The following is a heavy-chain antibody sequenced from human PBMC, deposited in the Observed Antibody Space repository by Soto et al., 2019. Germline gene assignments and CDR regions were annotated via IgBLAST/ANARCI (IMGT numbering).Heavy chain of an antibody. CDR3: ARARHSWSYCFDY. CDR1: GGSISSGDYY. CDR2: IHHTGSP. D-gene: IGHD1-26*01. V-gene: IGHV4-30-4*01. J-gene: IGHJ4*02. Sequence: PSETLSLTCTVSGGSISSGDYYWSWIRQPPGKGLEWIAYIHHTGSPYYNLSLKSRLTISIDTSKNQFSLRLSSVTAADTAVYYWARARHSWSYCFDYWGQGILVTVSS.